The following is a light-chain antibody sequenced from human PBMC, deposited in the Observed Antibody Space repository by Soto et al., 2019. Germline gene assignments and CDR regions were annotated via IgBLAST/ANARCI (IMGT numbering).Light chain of an antibody. CDR1: SSDIGAYNY. J-gene: IGLJ1*01. V-gene: IGLV2-14*03. CDR3: CSYKSSSTLYV. CDR2: DVT. Sequence: QSALTQPASVSGSPGQSITISCTGTSSDIGAYNYVSWYQQHPGKAPKLIIYDVTNRPAGISSRFSASKSGNTASLTISVLQAEDEADYYCCSYKSSSTLYVFGTGTK.